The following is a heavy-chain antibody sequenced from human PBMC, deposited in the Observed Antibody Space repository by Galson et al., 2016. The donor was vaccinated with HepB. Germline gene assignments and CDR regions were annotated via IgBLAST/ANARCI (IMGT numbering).Heavy chain of an antibody. CDR1: GFTFSSYA. Sequence: SLRLSCAASGFTFSSYAMSWVRQAPGKGLEWVSGISGDGDYTFYANSVKGRFTISRDNSKNTLYLQMNSLGAEDTAVYSCAKEKRGFGVVMPSSTIRNGFDYWGQGSLVTVSS. J-gene: IGHJ4*02. V-gene: IGHV3-23*01. CDR3: AKEKRGFGVVMPSSTIRNGFDY. CDR2: ISGDGDYT. D-gene: IGHD3-3*01.